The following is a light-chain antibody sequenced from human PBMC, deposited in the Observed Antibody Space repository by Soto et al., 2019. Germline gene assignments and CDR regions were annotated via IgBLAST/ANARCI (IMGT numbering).Light chain of an antibody. J-gene: IGKJ1*01. CDR3: HHYGTSPWT. CDR2: GAS. V-gene: IGKV3-20*01. CDR1: QSVGGNF. Sequence: EIVLTQSPGTLSLSPGERATLSCRASQSVGGNFLAWYQQKHGQAPRLLFYGASSRGTGIPDRFSGSGSGTNFTLTSGRLEHEDFALYYCHHYGTSPWTFGQGTEVEIK.